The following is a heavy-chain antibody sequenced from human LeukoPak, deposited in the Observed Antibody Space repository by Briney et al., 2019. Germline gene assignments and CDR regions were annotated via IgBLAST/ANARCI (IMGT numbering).Heavy chain of an antibody. D-gene: IGHD1-1*01. CDR2: INPSGGST. V-gene: IGHV1-46*01. Sequence: ASVKVSCKASGYTFTSYYMHWVRQVPGQGLEWMGIINPSGGSTSYAQKFQGRVTMTRDMSTSTVYMELSSLRSEDTAAYYCARDAGTPTAPFDYWGQGTLVTVSS. CDR1: GYTFTSYY. CDR3: ARDAGTPTAPFDY. J-gene: IGHJ4*02.